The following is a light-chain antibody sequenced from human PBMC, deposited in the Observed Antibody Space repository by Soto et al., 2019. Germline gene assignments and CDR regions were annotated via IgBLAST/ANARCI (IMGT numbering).Light chain of an antibody. CDR2: DVI. CDR1: SSDIGGYNY. J-gene: IGLJ1*01. CDR3: CSYAGSYTHV. V-gene: IGLV2-11*01. Sequence: ALAQPRSVSGSPGQSVTISCTGTSSDIGGYNYVSWYQQHPGKAPKLMIYDVIKRPSGVPDRFSGSKSGNTASLTIYGLQAEDEADYYCCSYAGSYTHVFGTGTKVTVL.